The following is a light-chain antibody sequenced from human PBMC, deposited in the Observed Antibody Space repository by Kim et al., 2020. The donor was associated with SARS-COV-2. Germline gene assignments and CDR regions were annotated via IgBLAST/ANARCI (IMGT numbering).Light chain of an antibody. CDR3: KQALQNPLA. V-gene: IGKV2-28*01. J-gene: IGKJ4*01. CDR2: MGS. CDR1: QSLHNC. Sequence: VTPGAPASISCWSSQSLHNCLDWYLQKPGQSPQLLIYMGSKRASGVPDRFSGGGSGTDFTLKISRVEAEDVGMYYCKQALQNPLAFGGGTKVDIK.